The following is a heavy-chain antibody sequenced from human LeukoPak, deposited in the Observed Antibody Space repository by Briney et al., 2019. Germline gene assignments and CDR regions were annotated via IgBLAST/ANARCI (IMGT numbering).Heavy chain of an antibody. CDR1: GFSLDSTAVG. CDR2: IYGSDDK. CDR3: ARQGYGYVYFDL. D-gene: IGHD5-18*01. Sequence: SGPTLVNPTETLTLTCTFSGFSLDSTAVGVGWVRQPPGKALEWLALIYGSDDKRYMPSLQNRLTITKDTSKNLVVLTMANVDPIDTAPYYCARQGYGYVYFDLWGRGALVTVSS. V-gene: IGHV2-5*01. J-gene: IGHJ4*02.